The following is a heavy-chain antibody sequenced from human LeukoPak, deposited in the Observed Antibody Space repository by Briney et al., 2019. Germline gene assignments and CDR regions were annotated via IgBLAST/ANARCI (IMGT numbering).Heavy chain of an antibody. CDR3: ARHKKLYYYESLGTKPTWFDY. CDR2: INHSGST. V-gene: IGHV4-34*01. D-gene: IGHD3-22*01. Sequence: PSETLSLTCAVYGGSFSGYYWSWIRQPPGKGLEWIGEINHSGSTNYNPSLKSRVTISVDTSKNQFSLKLSSVTAADTAVYYCARHKKLYYYESLGTKPTWFDYWGQGTLVTVSS. J-gene: IGHJ4*02. CDR1: GGSFSGYY.